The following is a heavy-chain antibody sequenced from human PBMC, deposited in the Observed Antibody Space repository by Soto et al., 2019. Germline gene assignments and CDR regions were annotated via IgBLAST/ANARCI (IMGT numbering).Heavy chain of an antibody. J-gene: IGHJ6*02. CDR3: AKGAKGGYGMDV. D-gene: IGHD3-16*01. Sequence: GGSLRLSCAASGFTFSSYGMHWVRQAPGKGLEWMAVISYDGSNKYYADSVKGRFTISRDNSKNTLYLQMNSLRAEDTAVYYCAKGAKGGYGMDVWGQGTTVTVSS. CDR1: GFTFSSYG. CDR2: ISYDGSNK. V-gene: IGHV3-30*18.